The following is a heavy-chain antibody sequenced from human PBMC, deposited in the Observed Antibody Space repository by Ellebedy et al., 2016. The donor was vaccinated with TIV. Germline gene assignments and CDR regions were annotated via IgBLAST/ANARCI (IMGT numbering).Heavy chain of an antibody. CDR2: INDNGNST. Sequence: GESLKISXVASGLTFSTYVMSWVRQAPGKGLECVSTINDNGNSTYFADSVKGRFTISRDNSKNTLYLQMNSLRAEDTGVYYCAKNVIRKRVAGLNGYWGQGTLVIVSS. J-gene: IGHJ4*02. CDR1: GLTFSTYV. D-gene: IGHD6-19*01. V-gene: IGHV3-23*01. CDR3: AKNVIRKRVAGLNGY.